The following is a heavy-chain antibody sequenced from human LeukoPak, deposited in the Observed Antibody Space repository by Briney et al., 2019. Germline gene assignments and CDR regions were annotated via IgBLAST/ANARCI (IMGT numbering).Heavy chain of an antibody. D-gene: IGHD3-3*01. Sequence: ASVKVSCKASGYTFTSYAMHWVRQAPGQRLEWMGRINPVNGNAKYSQKLQGRVTLTRDTSASIAYMDLSSLKSEDTAVYYCARSDFWSGYYLWGQGTLVTVSS. CDR2: INPVNGNA. V-gene: IGHV1-3*01. CDR3: ARSDFWSGYYL. J-gene: IGHJ4*02. CDR1: GYTFTSYA.